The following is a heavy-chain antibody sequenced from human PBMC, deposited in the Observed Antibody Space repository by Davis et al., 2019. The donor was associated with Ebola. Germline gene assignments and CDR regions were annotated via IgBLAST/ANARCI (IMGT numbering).Heavy chain of an antibody. V-gene: IGHV4-39*01. CDR1: GGSISSSSYY. D-gene: IGHD6-19*01. CDR3: ARHRPQWLSRMEWGY. J-gene: IGHJ4*02. Sequence: MPSETLSLTCTVSGGSISSSSYYWGWIRQPPGKGLEWIGSIYYSGSTYYNLSLKSRVTISVDTSKNQFSLKLSSVTAADTAVYYCARHRPQWLSRMEWGYWGQGTLVTVSS. CDR2: IYYSGST.